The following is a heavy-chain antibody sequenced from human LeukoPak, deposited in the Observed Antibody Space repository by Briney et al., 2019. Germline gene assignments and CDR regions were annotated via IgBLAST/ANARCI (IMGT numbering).Heavy chain of an antibody. Sequence: SETLSLTCAVSGGSISSGNWWRWVRQPPGQGLEWIGEIYHSGSTNYNPSLKSRVTISVDKSKNQFSLNLSSVTAADTAVYYCARDRYGSGTAFDYWGQGTLVTVSS. V-gene: IGHV4-4*02. CDR2: IYHSGST. D-gene: IGHD3-10*01. CDR3: ARDRYGSGTAFDY. CDR1: GGSISSGNW. J-gene: IGHJ4*02.